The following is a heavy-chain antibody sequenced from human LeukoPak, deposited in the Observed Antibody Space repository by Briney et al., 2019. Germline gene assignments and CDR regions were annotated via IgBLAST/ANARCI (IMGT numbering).Heavy chain of an antibody. D-gene: IGHD2-2*01. J-gene: IGHJ5*02. CDR3: ARAASRVVPAAMGGNWFDP. Sequence: ALVKVSCKASGYTFTSYGISWVRQAPGQGLEWMGWISAYNGNTNYAQKLQGRVTMTTDTSTSTAYMELRSLRSDDTAVYYCARAASRVVPAAMGGNWFDPWGQGTLVTVSS. CDR2: ISAYNGNT. CDR1: GYTFTSYG. V-gene: IGHV1-18*01.